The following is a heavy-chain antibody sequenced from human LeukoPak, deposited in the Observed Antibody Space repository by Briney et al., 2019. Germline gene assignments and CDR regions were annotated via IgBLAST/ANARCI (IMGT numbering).Heavy chain of an antibody. Sequence: SETLSLTCTVSGASVNDYYWTWIRQTPGKGLEWIGYVHYSGSSDFNPSLKSRVTMSLASTENQLSLKVTSVTAADTAGYYCARGGWSLDFWGQGTLVTVSS. CDR2: VHYSGSS. CDR3: ARGGWSLDF. CDR1: GASVNDYY. V-gene: IGHV4-59*02. J-gene: IGHJ4*02.